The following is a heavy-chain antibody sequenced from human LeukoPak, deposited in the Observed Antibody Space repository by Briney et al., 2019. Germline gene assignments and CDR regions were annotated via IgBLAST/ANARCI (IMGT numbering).Heavy chain of an antibody. CDR2: IIPILGTA. CDR1: GGTFSSYA. J-gene: IGHJ4*02. Sequence: SVKVSCKASGGTFSSYATSWVRQAPGQGLEWMGGIIPILGTANYAQKFQGRVTITTDESTSTAYMELSSLRSEDTAVYYCASSFRGGTVAGKSKPGIDYWGQGTLVTVSS. V-gene: IGHV1-69*05. D-gene: IGHD6-19*01. CDR3: ASSFRGGTVAGKSKPGIDY.